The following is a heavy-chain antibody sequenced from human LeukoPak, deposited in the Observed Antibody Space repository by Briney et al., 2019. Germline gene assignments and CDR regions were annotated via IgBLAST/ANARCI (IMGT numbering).Heavy chain of an antibody. D-gene: IGHD6-13*01. CDR1: GGTFSSYA. Sequence: SVKVSCKASGGTFSSYAISWVRQAPGQGLEWMGGIIPIFGTANYAQKFQGRVTITTDESTSTAYMELSSLRSEDTAVYYCARDQHSSSWGLQLGSWFDPWGQGTLVTVTS. J-gene: IGHJ5*02. CDR2: IIPIFGTA. CDR3: ARDQHSSSWGLQLGSWFDP. V-gene: IGHV1-69*05.